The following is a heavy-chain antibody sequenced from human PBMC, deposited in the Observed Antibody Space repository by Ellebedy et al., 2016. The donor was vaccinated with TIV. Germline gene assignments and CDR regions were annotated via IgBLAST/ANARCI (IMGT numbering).Heavy chain of an antibody. J-gene: IGHJ4*02. V-gene: IGHV4-59*01. Sequence: SETLSLTXTVSGGSISSYYWSWIRQPPGKGLEWIGYIYYSGSTNYNPSLKSRVTISVDTSKNQFSLKLSSVTAADTAVYYCATLAVAGTDFDYWGQGTLVTVSS. D-gene: IGHD6-19*01. CDR1: GGSISSYY. CDR3: ATLAVAGTDFDY. CDR2: IYYSGST.